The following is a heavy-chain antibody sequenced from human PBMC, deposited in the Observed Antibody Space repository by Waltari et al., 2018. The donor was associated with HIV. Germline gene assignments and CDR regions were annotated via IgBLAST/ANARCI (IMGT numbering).Heavy chain of an antibody. CDR1: GGSISSYY. D-gene: IGHD2-2*02. V-gene: IGHV4-59*01. J-gene: IGHJ3*02. Sequence: QVQLQESGPGLVKPSETLSLTCTVSGGSISSYYWSWIRQPPGKGLEWIGYIYYSGSTNYNPSLKSRVTISVDTSKNQFSLKLSSVTAADTAVYYCAGEGYCSSTSCYIVGDSAFDIWGQGTMVTVSS. CDR2: IYYSGST. CDR3: AGEGYCSSTSCYIVGDSAFDI.